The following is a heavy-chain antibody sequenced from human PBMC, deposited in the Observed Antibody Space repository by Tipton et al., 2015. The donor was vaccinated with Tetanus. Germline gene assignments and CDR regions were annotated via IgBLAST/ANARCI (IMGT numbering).Heavy chain of an antibody. V-gene: IGHV4-61*08. J-gene: IGHJ4*02. D-gene: IGHD4-17*01. CDR2: IFHSGST. CDR1: GGSISSDAHY. Sequence: TLSLTCTVSGGSISSDAHYWSWIRQAPGKGLEWIAYIFHSGSTNYSPSLKSRVAISMDTSKNQISLKLSSVTAADTAVYYCARDERYGDYAYWGQGTQVTVSS. CDR3: ARDERYGDYAY.